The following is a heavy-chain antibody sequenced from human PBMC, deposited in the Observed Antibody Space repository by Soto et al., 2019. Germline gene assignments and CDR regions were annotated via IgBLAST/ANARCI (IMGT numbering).Heavy chain of an antibody. D-gene: IGHD3-3*01. Sequence: QVQLVESGGGVVQPGRSLRLSCAASGFTFSSYAMHWVRQAPGKGLEWVAVISYDGSNKYYADSVKGRFSISGDNSRNTLYLQMNSLRAEDTAVYYCARDRSRVTIFGVVVDYWGQGTLVTVSS. CDR1: GFTFSSYA. CDR2: ISYDGSNK. J-gene: IGHJ4*02. CDR3: ARDRSRVTIFGVVVDY. V-gene: IGHV3-30-3*01.